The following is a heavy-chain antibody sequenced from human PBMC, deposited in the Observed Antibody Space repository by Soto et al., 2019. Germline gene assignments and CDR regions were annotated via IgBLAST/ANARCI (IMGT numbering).Heavy chain of an antibody. V-gene: IGHV4-34*01. D-gene: IGHD2-2*01. CDR1: GGSFSGYY. CDR2: INHSGST. J-gene: IGHJ6*02. Sequence: LSLTCAVYGGSFSGYYWSWIRQPPGKGLEWIGEINHSGSTNYNPSLKSRVTISVDTSKNQFSLKLSSVTAADTAVYYCARERLGYCSSTSCYQYGMDVWGQGTTVTVSS. CDR3: ARERLGYCSSTSCYQYGMDV.